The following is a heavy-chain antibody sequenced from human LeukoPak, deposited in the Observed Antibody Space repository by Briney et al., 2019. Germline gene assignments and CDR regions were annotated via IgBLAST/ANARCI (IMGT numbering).Heavy chain of an antibody. CDR1: GYTFTSYG. CDR3: AGGRWNDAFDI. D-gene: IGHD4-23*01. V-gene: IGHV1-2*02. J-gene: IGHJ3*02. CDR2: INPNSGGT. Sequence: ASVKVSCKASGYTFTSYGISWVRQAPGQGLEWMGWINPNSGGTNYAQKFQGRVTMTRDTSISTAYMELSRLRSDDTAVYYCAGGRWNDAFDIWGQGTMVTVSS.